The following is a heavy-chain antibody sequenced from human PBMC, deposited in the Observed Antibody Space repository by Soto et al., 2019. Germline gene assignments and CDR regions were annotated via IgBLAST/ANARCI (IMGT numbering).Heavy chain of an antibody. J-gene: IGHJ4*02. CDR2: IIPIFGTA. CDR1: GGTFSSYA. Sequence: SVKVTCKASGGTFSSYAISWVRQAPGQGLEWMGGIIPIFGTANYAQKFQGRVTITADKSTSTAYMELSRLRSDDTAVYYCARLPYYYDSSGYYYDFDYWGQGTLVTVSS. D-gene: IGHD3-22*01. CDR3: ARLPYYYDSSGYYYDFDY. V-gene: IGHV1-69*06.